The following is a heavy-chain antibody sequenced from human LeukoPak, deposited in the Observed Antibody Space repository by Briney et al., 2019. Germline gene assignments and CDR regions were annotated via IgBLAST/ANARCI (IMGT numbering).Heavy chain of an antibody. D-gene: IGHD7-27*01. V-gene: IGHV3-23*01. CDR1: GFTFSSYA. Sequence: GGSLRLSCAASGFTFSSYAMSWVRQAPGKGLEWVSAISGSGGSTYYADSVKGRFTISRDNSKNTLYLQMNSLRAEDTAVYYCAKEGLTGDLVYYYYGMDVWGQGTTVTVSS. CDR2: ISGSGGST. J-gene: IGHJ6*02. CDR3: AKEGLTGDLVYYYYGMDV.